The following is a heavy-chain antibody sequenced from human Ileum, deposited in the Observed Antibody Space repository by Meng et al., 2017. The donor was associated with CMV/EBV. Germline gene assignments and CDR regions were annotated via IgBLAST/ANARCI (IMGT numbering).Heavy chain of an antibody. Sequence: CAVSGGSLTDYYCSWIRQPPGKGLEWIGEINYSESTNYNPSLKSRVTISVDMSKNQCSLKLRSATAADSGVCYCARRVGSGKYYFDYWSQGTLVTVSS. D-gene: IGHD3-10*01. V-gene: IGHV4-34*01. CDR3: ARRVGSGKYYFDY. CDR1: GGSLTDYY. J-gene: IGHJ4*02. CDR2: INYSEST.